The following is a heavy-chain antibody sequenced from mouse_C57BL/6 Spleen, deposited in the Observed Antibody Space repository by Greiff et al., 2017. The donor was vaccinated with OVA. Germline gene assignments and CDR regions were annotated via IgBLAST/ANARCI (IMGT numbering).Heavy chain of an antibody. CDR1: GYTFTDYY. D-gene: IGHD2-1*01. J-gene: IGHJ4*01. Sequence: QVQLKESGAELVRPGASVKLSCKASGYTFTDYYINWVKQRPGQGLEWIARIYPGSGNNYYNEKFKGKATLTAEKSSSTAYMQLSSLTSEDSAVYFCARSRGNYVDYAMDYWGQGTSVTVSS. V-gene: IGHV1-76*01. CDR2: IYPGSGNN. CDR3: ARSRGNYVDYAMDY.